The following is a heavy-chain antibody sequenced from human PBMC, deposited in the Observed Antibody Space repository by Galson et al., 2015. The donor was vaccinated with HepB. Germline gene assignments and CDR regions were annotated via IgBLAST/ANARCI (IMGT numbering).Heavy chain of an antibody. CDR2: IIPIFGTA. V-gene: IGHV1-69*13. CDR3: AREGEQMVAAGFFDY. J-gene: IGHJ4*02. CDR1: GGTFSSNT. D-gene: IGHD6-13*01. Sequence: SVKVSCKASGGTFSSNTISWVRQAPGQGLEWMGGIIPIFGTANYAQKFQGRVTITADESTSTAYMELSSLRSEDTAVYYCAREGEQMVAAGFFDYWGQGTLVTVSS.